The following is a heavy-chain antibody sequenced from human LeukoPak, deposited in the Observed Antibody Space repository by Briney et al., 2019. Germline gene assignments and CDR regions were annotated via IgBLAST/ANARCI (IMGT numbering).Heavy chain of an antibody. CDR2: INPSGGST. D-gene: IGHD2-2*01. J-gene: IGHJ1*01. CDR1: GYTFTSYY. V-gene: IGHV1-46*01. Sequence: ASVKVSCKASGYTFTSYYMHWVRQAPGQGLEWMGIINPSGGSTSYAQKFQGRVTMTRDTSTSTVYMELSSLRSEDTAVYYCARSTIVVVRGAEYFQHRGQGTLVTVSS. CDR3: ARSTIVVVRGAEYFQH.